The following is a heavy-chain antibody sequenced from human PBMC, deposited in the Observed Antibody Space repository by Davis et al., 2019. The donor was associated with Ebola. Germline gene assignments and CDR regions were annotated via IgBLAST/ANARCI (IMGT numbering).Heavy chain of an antibody. J-gene: IGHJ4*02. CDR3: ARSFSGSYFYFDS. CDR2: MYPGYSTT. V-gene: IGHV5-51*01. D-gene: IGHD1-26*01. CDR1: GYYFPSNW. Sequence: GESLKISCQTAGYYFPSNWIGWVRQMPGQGVEWVGGMYPGYSTTRYMPYFPGQVTISVDKSIATAYLQWNSLKASDTAIYYCARSFSGSYFYFDSWGQGTLVTVSS.